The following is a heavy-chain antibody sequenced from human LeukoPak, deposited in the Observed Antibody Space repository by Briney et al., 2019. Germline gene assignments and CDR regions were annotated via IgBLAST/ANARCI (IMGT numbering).Heavy chain of an antibody. V-gene: IGHV3-21*01. J-gene: IGHJ5*02. CDR1: GFTFSSCS. CDR2: ISSSSSYI. D-gene: IGHD3-22*01. CDR3: ARDSSGYSRFDP. Sequence: GGSLRLSCAASGFTFSSCSMNWVRQAPGKGLEWVSSISSSSSYIYYADSVKGRFTISRDNAKNSLYLQMNSLRAEDTAVYYCARDSSGYSRFDPWGQGTLVTVSS.